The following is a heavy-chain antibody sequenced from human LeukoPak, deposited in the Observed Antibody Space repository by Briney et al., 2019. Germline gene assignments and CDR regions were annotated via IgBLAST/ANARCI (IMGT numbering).Heavy chain of an antibody. CDR2: IKSKTDGGTT. Sequence: GGSPRLSCAASGFTFSNAWMSWVRQAPGKGLEWVGRIKSKTDGGTTDYAAPVKGRFTISRDDSKNTLYLQMNSLKTEDTAVYYCTTGRYSYGYDYWGQGTLVTVSS. D-gene: IGHD5-18*01. CDR1: GFTFSNAW. J-gene: IGHJ4*02. V-gene: IGHV3-15*01. CDR3: TTGRYSYGYDY.